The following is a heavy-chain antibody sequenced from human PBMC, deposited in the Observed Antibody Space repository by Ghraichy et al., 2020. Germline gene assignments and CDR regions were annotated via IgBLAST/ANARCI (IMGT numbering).Heavy chain of an antibody. CDR1: GFTFSSYS. V-gene: IGHV3-48*02. J-gene: IGHJ3*02. Sequence: GASLRLSCAASGFTFSSYSMNWVRQAPGKGLEWVSYISSSSNTIYYADSVKGRFTISRDNAKNSLYLQMNSLRDEDTAVYYCTRDRLEEWQLLRYAFDNWGQGTMVTVSS. CDR2: ISSSSNTI. D-gene: IGHD1-26*01. CDR3: TRDRLEEWQLLRYAFDN.